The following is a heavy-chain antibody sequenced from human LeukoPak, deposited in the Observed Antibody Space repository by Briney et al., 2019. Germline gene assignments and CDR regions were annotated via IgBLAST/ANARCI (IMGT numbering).Heavy chain of an antibody. CDR1: GFTFSSYG. CDR3: AKDQSIPKYYDFWSGYGRAYYYGMDV. D-gene: IGHD3-3*01. CDR2: ISYDGSNK. V-gene: IGHV3-30*18. Sequence: PGGSLRLSCAASGFTFSSYGMHWVRQAPGKGLEWVAVISYDGSNKYYADSVKGRFTISRDNSKNTLYLQMNSLRAEDTAVYYCAKDQSIPKYYDFWSGYGRAYYYGMDVWGQGTTVTVSS. J-gene: IGHJ6*02.